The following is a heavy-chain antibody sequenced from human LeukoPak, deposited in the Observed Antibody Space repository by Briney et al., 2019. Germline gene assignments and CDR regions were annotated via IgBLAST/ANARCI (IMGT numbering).Heavy chain of an antibody. CDR1: GFTFDDYT. D-gene: IGHD5-24*01. Sequence: HAGGSLRLSCAASGFTFDDYTMHWVRQAPGKGLEWVSLISWDGDSTYYADSVKGRFTISRDNSKNSLYLQMNSLRIEDTALYYCAKEGDGYHWGQGTMVTVSS. V-gene: IGHV3-43*01. J-gene: IGHJ3*01. CDR3: AKEGDGYH. CDR2: ISWDGDST.